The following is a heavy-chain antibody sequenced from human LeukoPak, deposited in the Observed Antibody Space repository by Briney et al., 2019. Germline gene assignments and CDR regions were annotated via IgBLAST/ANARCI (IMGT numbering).Heavy chain of an antibody. D-gene: IGHD3-22*01. V-gene: IGHV1-2*02. Sequence: GASVKVSCKASGYTFTGYYMHWVRQAPGQGLEWMGWINPNSGGTNYAQKFQGRVTMTRDTSKNQFSLKLSSVTAADTAVYYCATPDSSGYYYLYWGQGTLVTVSS. CDR1: GYTFTGYY. J-gene: IGHJ4*02. CDR3: ATPDSSGYYYLY. CDR2: INPNSGGT.